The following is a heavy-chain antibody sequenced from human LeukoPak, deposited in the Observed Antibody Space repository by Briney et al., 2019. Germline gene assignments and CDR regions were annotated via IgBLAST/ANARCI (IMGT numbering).Heavy chain of an antibody. D-gene: IGHD1-26*01. CDR1: GFTFDDYA. J-gene: IGHJ4*02. V-gene: IGHV3-9*01. CDR2: IDWNSGSI. Sequence: PGRSLRLSCAASGFTFDDYAMHWVRQAPGKALEWVSGIDWNSGSIDYADSVKGRFTISRDNAKNSLYLQMNSLRAEDTALYYCAKDLRFSGSYLFDCWGQGTLVTVSS. CDR3: AKDLRFSGSYLFDC.